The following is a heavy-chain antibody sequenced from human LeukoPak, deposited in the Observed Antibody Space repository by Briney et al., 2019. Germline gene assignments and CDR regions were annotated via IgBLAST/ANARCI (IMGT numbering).Heavy chain of an antibody. CDR3: ARAPRGTIFGVVIIRGNWFDP. V-gene: IGHV4-34*01. CDR1: GGSFSGYY. CDR2: INHSGST. J-gene: IGHJ5*02. D-gene: IGHD3-3*01. Sequence: SETLSLTCAVYGGSFSGYYRSWIRQPPGKGLEWIGEINHSGSTNYNPSLKSRVTISVDTSKNQFSLKLSSVTAADTAVYYCARAPRGTIFGVVIIRGNWFDPWGQGTLVTVSS.